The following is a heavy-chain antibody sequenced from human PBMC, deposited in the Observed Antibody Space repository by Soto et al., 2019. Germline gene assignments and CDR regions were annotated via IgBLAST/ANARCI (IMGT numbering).Heavy chain of an antibody. J-gene: IGHJ6*02. CDR3: ARVVDYYDPYYYGMDV. CDR2: ISSSSTYI. CDR1: GFTFSTYN. D-gene: IGHD3-22*01. Sequence: GGSLRLSCAASGFTFSTYNMNWVRQATGKGLEWVSSISSSSTYIYYADSVKGRFTISRDNAKNSLYLQMNSLRAEDTAVYYCARVVDYYDPYYYGMDVWGQGTTVTVSS. V-gene: IGHV3-21*01.